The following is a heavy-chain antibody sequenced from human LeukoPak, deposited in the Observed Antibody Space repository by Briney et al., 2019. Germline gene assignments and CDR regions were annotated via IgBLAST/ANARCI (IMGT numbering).Heavy chain of an antibody. D-gene: IGHD2-2*01. V-gene: IGHV4-34*11. CDR1: GGSFSDYY. CDR2: IYYSGST. J-gene: IGHJ4*02. CDR3: ARDEGSSYPFDY. Sequence: SETLSLTCAVYGGSFSDYYWSWIRQPPGKGLEWIGSIYYSGSTYYNPSLKSRVTISVDTSKNQFSLNLSSVTAADTAVYFCARDEGSSYPFDYWGQGTLVTVSS.